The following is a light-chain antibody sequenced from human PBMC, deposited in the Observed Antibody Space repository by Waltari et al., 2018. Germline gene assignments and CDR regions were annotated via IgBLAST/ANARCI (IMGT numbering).Light chain of an antibody. CDR1: SGYSNYA. Sequence: QPVLTQPSSASASLGASVTLTCTLSSGYSNYAVDWHQQRPGKGPQFVMRVGTGGNGDSKGGCSPDRFSGSGPGLTRNLTIKTIQEEDECAYHCGADHGTGSNFGYVFGSGTKLTVF. J-gene: IGLJ6*01. CDR3: GADHGTGSNFGYV. CDR2: VGTGGNGD. V-gene: IGLV9-49*01.